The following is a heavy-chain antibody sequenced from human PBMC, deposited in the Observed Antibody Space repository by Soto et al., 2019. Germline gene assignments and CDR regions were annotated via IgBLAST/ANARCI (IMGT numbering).Heavy chain of an antibody. D-gene: IGHD1-1*01. CDR3: ARSKEGNDVPLDD. CDR2: ISYDGSNK. CDR1: GFTFSSYA. Sequence: GGPLRRSCAASGFTFSSYAMHGVRQAPGKGLEWVAVISYDGSNKYYADSVKGRFTISRDNSKNTLYLQMNSLRAEDTAVYYCARSKEGNDVPLDDWGQGTLVTVSS. J-gene: IGHJ4*02. V-gene: IGHV3-30-3*01.